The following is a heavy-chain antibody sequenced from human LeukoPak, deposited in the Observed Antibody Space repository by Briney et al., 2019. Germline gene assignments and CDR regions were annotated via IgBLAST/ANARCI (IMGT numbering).Heavy chain of an antibody. J-gene: IGHJ4*02. CDR3: ARDAAGTLSFGY. V-gene: IGHV4-38-2*02. CDR2: IYHSGST. CDR1: GYSISSGYY. D-gene: IGHD6-19*01. Sequence: SETLSLTCAVSGYSISSGYYWGWIRQPPGKGLEWIGSIYHSGSTYYNPSLKSRVTISVDTSKNQFSLKLSSVTAADTAVYYCARDAAGTLSFGYWGQGTLVTVSS.